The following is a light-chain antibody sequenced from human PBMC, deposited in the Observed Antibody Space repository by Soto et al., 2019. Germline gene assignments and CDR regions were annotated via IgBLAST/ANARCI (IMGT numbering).Light chain of an antibody. CDR1: ENISGW. J-gene: IGKJ5*01. Sequence: IKINESTSTRATSARGGGPRSFPASENISGWLAWYQKKPAKAPPLLLYDAYTLETGVPPRFSGSGSGTDFTFTISSLQPEDIAKYYCQQHDKLPPITFGQGTQLEIK. CDR2: DAY. V-gene: IGKV1-33*01. CDR3: QQHDKLPPIT.